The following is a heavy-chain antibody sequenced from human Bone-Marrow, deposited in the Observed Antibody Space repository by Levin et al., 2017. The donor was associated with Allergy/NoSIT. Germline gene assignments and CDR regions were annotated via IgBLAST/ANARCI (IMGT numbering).Heavy chain of an antibody. D-gene: IGHD6-13*01. Sequence: PGESLKISCAASGFTFSTYEMNWVRQAPGKGLEWISYISSSGNSIYYADSVRGRFTISRDNAKNSLYLQMNSLRAEDSAIYHCAREPPRPMAASGQSWVDPWGQGTLVTVSS. CDR1: GFTFSTYE. CDR3: AREPPRPMAASGQSWVDP. J-gene: IGHJ5*02. V-gene: IGHV3-48*03. CDR2: ISSSGNSI.